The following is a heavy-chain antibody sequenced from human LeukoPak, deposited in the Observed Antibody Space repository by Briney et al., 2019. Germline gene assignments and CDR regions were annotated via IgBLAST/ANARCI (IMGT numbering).Heavy chain of an antibody. D-gene: IGHD6-19*01. CDR3: ARGYPTEHSSGWYGE. Sequence: GGSLRLSCAASGFTFSSYWMHCVRQAPGKGLVWVSRINSDGSSTSYADSVKGRFTISRDNAKNTLYLQMNSLRAEDTAVYYRARGYPTEHSSGWYGEWGQGTLVTVSS. CDR1: GFTFSSYW. V-gene: IGHV3-74*01. CDR2: INSDGSST. J-gene: IGHJ4*02.